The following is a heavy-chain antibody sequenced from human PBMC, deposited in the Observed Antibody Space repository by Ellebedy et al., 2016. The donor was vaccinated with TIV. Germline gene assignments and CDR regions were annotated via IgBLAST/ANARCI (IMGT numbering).Heavy chain of an antibody. Sequence: MPSETLSLTCTVSGGSISSYYWSWIRQPPGKGLEWIGYIYYSGSTNYNPSLKSRVTISVDTSKNQFSLKLSSVTAADTAVYYCARVDIVLMVYARPRSLVFDYWGQGTLVTVSS. D-gene: IGHD2-8*01. CDR2: IYYSGST. J-gene: IGHJ4*02. CDR1: GGSISSYY. V-gene: IGHV4-59*01. CDR3: ARVDIVLMVYARPRSLVFDY.